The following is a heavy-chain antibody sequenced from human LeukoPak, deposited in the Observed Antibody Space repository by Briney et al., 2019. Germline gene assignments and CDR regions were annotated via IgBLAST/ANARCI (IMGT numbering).Heavy chain of an antibody. CDR2: IYYSGSI. D-gene: IGHD3-3*01. CDR3: ARAGRYDFWSGYYKDAFDI. J-gene: IGHJ3*02. CDR1: GGSISSYY. Sequence: PSETLSLTCTVSGGSISSYYWSWLRQPPGKGLEWIGYIYYSGSINYNPSLKSRVTISVDTSKNQFSLKLSSVTAADTAVYYCARAGRYDFWSGYYKDAFDIWGQGTMVTVSS. V-gene: IGHV4-59*01.